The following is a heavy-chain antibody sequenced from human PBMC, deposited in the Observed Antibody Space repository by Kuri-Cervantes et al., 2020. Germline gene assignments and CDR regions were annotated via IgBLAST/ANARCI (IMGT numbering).Heavy chain of an antibody. CDR1: GYTFTSYV. Sequence: GESLKISCKASGYTFTSYVISWVRQAPGQGLEWMGWISAYNGNTNYAQKLQGRVTMTTDTSTSTAYMELRSLRSDDTAVYYCARSTTPYCSSTSCRNYYYYYYMDVWGKGTTVTVSS. J-gene: IGHJ6*03. V-gene: IGHV1-18*01. CDR3: ARSTTPYCSSTSCRNYYYYYYMDV. CDR2: ISAYNGNT. D-gene: IGHD2-2*01.